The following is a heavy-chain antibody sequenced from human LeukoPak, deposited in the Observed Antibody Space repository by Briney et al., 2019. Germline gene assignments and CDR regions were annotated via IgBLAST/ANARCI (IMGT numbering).Heavy chain of an antibody. Sequence: GGSLRLSCAASGFSFSNHGMHWVRQAPGKGLEWVAVIWYDGSNKYYADSVKGRFTISRDNSKNTVYLQMNSLRAEDTAVYYCAKSRWGYCSSTPYYWGQGTLVTVSS. CDR3: AKSRWGYCSSTPYY. CDR1: GFSFSNHG. J-gene: IGHJ4*02. CDR2: IWYDGSNK. V-gene: IGHV3-33*06. D-gene: IGHD2-2*01.